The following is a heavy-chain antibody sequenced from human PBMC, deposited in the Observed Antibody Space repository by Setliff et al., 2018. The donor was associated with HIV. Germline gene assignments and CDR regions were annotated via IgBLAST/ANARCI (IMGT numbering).Heavy chain of an antibody. J-gene: IGHJ3*01. Sequence: LSLTCAVYGGSLSDSYWSWIRQSPGKGLEWIGEINHSETTNYNPSLKSRVTISLDTSKNQFSLKLTSVTAADTGVYYCARGHRITSFGVLIPRSSEADPFDVWGQGTMVTVSS. CDR3: ARGHRITSFGVLIPRSSEADPFDV. V-gene: IGHV4-34*01. CDR2: INHSETT. CDR1: GGSLSDSY. D-gene: IGHD3-3*01.